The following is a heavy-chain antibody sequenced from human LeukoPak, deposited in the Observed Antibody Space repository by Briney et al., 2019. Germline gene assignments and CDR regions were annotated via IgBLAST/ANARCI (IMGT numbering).Heavy chain of an antibody. CDR3: ARDLTGTRRSFDY. V-gene: IGHV3-30*04. Sequence: PGRSLRLSCAASEFTFSSYAMHWVRQAPDKGLEWVAAISYDGSNKYYADSVKGRFTISRDNSKNTLYLQMNSLRAEDTAVYYCARDLTGTRRSFDYWGQGTLVTVSS. J-gene: IGHJ4*02. CDR2: ISYDGSNK. CDR1: EFTFSSYA. D-gene: IGHD1-20*01.